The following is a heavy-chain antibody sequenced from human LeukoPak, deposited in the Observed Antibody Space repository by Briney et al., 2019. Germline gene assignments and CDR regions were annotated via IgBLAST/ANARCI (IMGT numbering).Heavy chain of an antibody. J-gene: IGHJ4*02. V-gene: IGHV4-59*01. D-gene: IGHD2-15*01. CDR2: IYYSGST. CDR1: GCSFSSYY. Sequence: WETLSLTCTVSGCSFSSYYWSWIRQPPGKGLEWVGYIYYSGSTNYNPSLKSRVTISVDTSKNQFSLKLSSVTAADTAVYYCARVGAGYCSGGSCYGIDYWGQGTLVTVSS. CDR3: ARVGAGYCSGGSCYGIDY.